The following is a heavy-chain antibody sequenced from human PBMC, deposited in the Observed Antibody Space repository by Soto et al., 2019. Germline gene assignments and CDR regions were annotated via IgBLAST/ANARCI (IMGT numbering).Heavy chain of an antibody. J-gene: IGHJ4*02. CDR2: IYNNGRT. CDR3: ARARFCTSTSCYHYFDF. V-gene: IGHV4-59*01. CDR1: GGSISSSS. Sequence: SETLSLTCTVSGGSISSSSWSWIRQPPGRGLEWIGYIYNNGRTDYNPSLKSRVTISVDTSKNHFSLKLSSVTPADTAVYYCARARFCTSTSCYHYFDFWGQGTLVTVSS. D-gene: IGHD2-2*01.